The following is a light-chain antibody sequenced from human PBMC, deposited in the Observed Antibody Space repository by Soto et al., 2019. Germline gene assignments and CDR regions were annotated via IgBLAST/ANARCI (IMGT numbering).Light chain of an antibody. J-gene: IGKJ1*01. CDR3: MQGLPTPQT. CDR1: QSLLHKNGYNY. CDR2: LGS. V-gene: IGKV2-28*01. Sequence: DIVMTQSPLSLPVTPGEPAAISCRSSQSLLHKNGYNYLDWYLQKPGQSPQLLIFLGSNRASGVPDRFSGSGSGTEFTLKITRVEAEDVGVYYCMQGLPTPQTFGQGTKVEI.